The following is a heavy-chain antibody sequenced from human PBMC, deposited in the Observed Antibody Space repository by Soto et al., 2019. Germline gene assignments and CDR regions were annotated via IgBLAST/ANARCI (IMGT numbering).Heavy chain of an antibody. Sequence: ASVKVSCKASGYTFTGYYMHWVRQAPGQGLEWMGWINPNSGGTNYAQKFQGRVTMTRDTSISTAYMELSRLRSDDTAVYYCARGPYCSGGSCYPNWFDPWGQGTLVTVPS. CDR3: ARGPYCSGGSCYPNWFDP. J-gene: IGHJ5*02. CDR1: GYTFTGYY. V-gene: IGHV1-2*02. CDR2: INPNSGGT. D-gene: IGHD2-15*01.